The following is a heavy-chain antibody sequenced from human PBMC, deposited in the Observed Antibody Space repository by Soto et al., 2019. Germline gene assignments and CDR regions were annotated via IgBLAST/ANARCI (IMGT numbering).Heavy chain of an antibody. V-gene: IGHV1-69*04. J-gene: IGHJ4*02. Sequence: QVQLVQSGAEVKRPGSSVKVSCKASGDTFSFYSINWVRQAPGLGLEWMGRVNPILSMSNYAQRFQGRVTMTADKSTSTAYMELSGLTSEDTAMYYCATSYGSGYRAFDYWGQGALATVSS. CDR3: ATSYGSGYRAFDY. CDR1: GDTFSFYS. CDR2: VNPILSMS. D-gene: IGHD3-10*01.